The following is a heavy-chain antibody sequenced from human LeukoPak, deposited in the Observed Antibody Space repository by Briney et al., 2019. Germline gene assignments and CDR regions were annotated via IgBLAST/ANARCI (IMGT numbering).Heavy chain of an antibody. D-gene: IGHD3-3*01. CDR3: ARDEYDFWSGYYYPDY. V-gene: IGHV3-74*01. J-gene: IGHJ4*02. Sequence: GGSLRLSCAASGFTFSSYWMHWVRQAPGKGLVWVSRINSDGSSTNYADSVKGRFTISRDNAKNSLYLQMNSLRAEDTAVYYCARDEYDFWSGYYYPDYWGQGTLVTVSS. CDR2: INSDGSST. CDR1: GFTFSSYW.